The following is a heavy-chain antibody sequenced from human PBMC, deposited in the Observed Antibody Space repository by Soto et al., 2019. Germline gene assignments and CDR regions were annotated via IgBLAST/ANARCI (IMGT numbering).Heavy chain of an antibody. CDR1: GYTFTSYA. J-gene: IGHJ5*02. D-gene: IGHD2-2*01. Sequence: ASVKVSCKASGYTFTSYAMHWVRQAPGQRLEWMGWINAGNGNTKYSQKFQGRVTITRDTSASTAYMELSSLRSEDTAVYYCARDVLHRSSTSCYWFDPWGQGTLVTVSS. CDR3: ARDVLHRSSTSCYWFDP. V-gene: IGHV1-3*01. CDR2: INAGNGNT.